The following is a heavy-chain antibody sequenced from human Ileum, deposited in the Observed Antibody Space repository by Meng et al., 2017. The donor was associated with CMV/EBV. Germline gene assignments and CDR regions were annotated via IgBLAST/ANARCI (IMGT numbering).Heavy chain of an antibody. CDR1: GASITNDDYY. D-gene: IGHD5-12*01. J-gene: IGHJ5*02. CDR3: AKYSGPSRWFDP. V-gene: IGHV4-30-4*01. Sequence: QVQLQEPGPGLVKPSQTLSLTCTVSGASITNDDYYWSWIRQPPGKGLEWIGYIYYNGITYYNPSLKSRIAILVDTSKSQFSLIVSSVTAADTAVYYCAKYSGPSRWFDPWGQGTLVTVSS. CDR2: IYYNGIT.